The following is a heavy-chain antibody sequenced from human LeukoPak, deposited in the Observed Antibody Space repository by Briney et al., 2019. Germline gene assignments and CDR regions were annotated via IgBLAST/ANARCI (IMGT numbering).Heavy chain of an antibody. CDR2: FYTSGST. J-gene: IGHJ2*01. V-gene: IGHV4-4*07. CDR1: GASISSYY. D-gene: IGHD4-17*01. CDR3: ARDLTTVMNWYFDL. Sequence: SETLSLTCTVSGASISSYYWSWIRQPAGKGLEWIGRFYTSGSTNYNPSLKSRVTMSVDTSKNQFSLKLSSVTAADTAVYYCARDLTTVMNWYFDLWGRGTLVTVSS.